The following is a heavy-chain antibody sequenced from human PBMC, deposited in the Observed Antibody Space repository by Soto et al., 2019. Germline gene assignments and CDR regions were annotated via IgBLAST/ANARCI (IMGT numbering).Heavy chain of an antibody. V-gene: IGHV3-23*01. D-gene: IGHD3-3*01. J-gene: IGHJ4*02. CDR2: ISGSGGTT. CDR3: AKDLDFRSGSAY. CDR1: TFTFSSYT. Sequence: PGGSLRLSCADSTFTFSSYTMTWVRQAPGKGLEWVSCISGSGGTTYYADSVKGRFTISRDNSKNTLYLQMNSLRAEDTAVYYCAKDLDFRSGSAYWGQGTLVTVSS.